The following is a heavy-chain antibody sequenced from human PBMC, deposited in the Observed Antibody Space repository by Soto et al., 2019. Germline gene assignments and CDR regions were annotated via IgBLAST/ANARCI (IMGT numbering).Heavy chain of an antibody. Sequence: GGSLRLSCAASGFTFSSYGMHWVRQAPGKGLEWVAVIWYDGSNKYYVASVKGQFTISRDNSKNTLYLQMNSLRVEDTAVYYCARDGGARRYSSSWLPDALDYWGQGTLVTVSS. J-gene: IGHJ4*02. D-gene: IGHD6-13*01. CDR3: ARDGGARRYSSSWLPDALDY. CDR1: GFTFSSYG. CDR2: IWYDGSNK. V-gene: IGHV3-33*01.